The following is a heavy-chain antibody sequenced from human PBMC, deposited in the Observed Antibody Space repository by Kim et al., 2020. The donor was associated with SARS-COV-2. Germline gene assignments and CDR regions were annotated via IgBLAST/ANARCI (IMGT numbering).Heavy chain of an antibody. J-gene: IGHJ2*01. V-gene: IGHV4-39*01. CDR2: IYYSGST. CDR3: ARHGEARGYFDL. D-gene: IGHD2-21*01. CDR1: GGSISSSSYY. Sequence: SETLSLTCTVSGGSISSSSYYWGWIRQPQGKGLEWIGSIYYSGSTYYNPSLKSRVTISVDTSKNQFSLKLSSVTAADTAVYYCARHGEARGYFDLWGRGTLVTVSS.